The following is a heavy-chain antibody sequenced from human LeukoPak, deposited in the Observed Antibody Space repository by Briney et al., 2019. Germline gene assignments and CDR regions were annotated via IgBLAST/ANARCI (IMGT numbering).Heavy chain of an antibody. Sequence: GRSLRLSCAASGFTFSSYGMHWVRQAPGKGLEWVAVISYDGSNKYYADSVKGRFTISRDNSKNTLYLQMNSLRAEDTAVYYCARDQAGYDILTDWFDPWGQGTLVTVSS. D-gene: IGHD3-9*01. V-gene: IGHV3-30*03. J-gene: IGHJ5*02. CDR3: ARDQAGYDILTDWFDP. CDR2: ISYDGSNK. CDR1: GFTFSSYG.